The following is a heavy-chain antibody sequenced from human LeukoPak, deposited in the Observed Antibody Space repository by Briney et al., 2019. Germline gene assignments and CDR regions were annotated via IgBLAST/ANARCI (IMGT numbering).Heavy chain of an antibody. CDR2: IYYSGST. J-gene: IGHJ5*02. CDR3: ARDGRYCSSTSCQGWFDP. D-gene: IGHD2-2*01. V-gene: IGHV4-59*11. CDR1: GGSISSHY. Sequence: SETLSLTCTVSGGSISSHYWSWIRQPPGKGLEWIGYIYYSGSTNYNPSLRSRVSISVDSSQNQFSLRLSSVTAADTAVYYCARDGRYCSSTSCQGWFDPWGQGTLVTVSS.